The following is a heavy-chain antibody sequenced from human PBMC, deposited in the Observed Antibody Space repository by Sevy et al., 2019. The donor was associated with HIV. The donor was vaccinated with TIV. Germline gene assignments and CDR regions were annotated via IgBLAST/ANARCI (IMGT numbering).Heavy chain of an antibody. V-gene: IGHV1-8*01. CDR3: ARFLSTSYYYYYAMDV. D-gene: IGHD2-2*01. Sequence: ASVKVSCRASGYTFTSYDINWVRQATGQGLEWMGWMSPNSGNTGYAQKFQGRVTMTRNTSISTAYMELSSLRSEDTAVYHCARFLSTSYYYYYAMDVWGQGTTVTVSS. CDR2: MSPNSGNT. J-gene: IGHJ6*02. CDR1: GYTFTSYD.